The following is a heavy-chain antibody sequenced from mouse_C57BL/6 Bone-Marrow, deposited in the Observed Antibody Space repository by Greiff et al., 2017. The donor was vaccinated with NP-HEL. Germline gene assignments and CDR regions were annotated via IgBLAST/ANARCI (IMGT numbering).Heavy chain of an antibody. CDR3: ARHTTVLDY. Sequence: EVMLVESGGGLVKPGGSLKLSCAASGFTFSSYTMSWVRQTPEKRLEWVATISGGGGNTYYPDSVKGRFTISRDNAKNTLYLQMSSLRSEDTALYYCARHTTVLDYWGQGTTLTVSS. J-gene: IGHJ2*01. D-gene: IGHD1-1*01. V-gene: IGHV5-9*01. CDR1: GFTFSSYT. CDR2: ISGGGGNT.